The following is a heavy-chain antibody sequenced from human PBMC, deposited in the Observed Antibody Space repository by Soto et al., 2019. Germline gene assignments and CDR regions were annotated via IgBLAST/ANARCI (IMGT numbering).Heavy chain of an antibody. CDR1: GFTFCSYA. CDR3: ASGRGTSRHVQYYYYGMDV. D-gene: IGHD2-2*01. V-gene: IGHV3-23*01. J-gene: IGHJ6*02. CDR2: ISGSGGST. Sequence: PGGSLRLSCAAPGFTFCSYAMSWVRQAPGKGLEWVSAISGSGGSTYYADSVKGRFTISRDNSKNTLYLQMNSLRAEDTAVYYCASGRGTSRHVQYYYYGMDVWGQGTTVTVSS.